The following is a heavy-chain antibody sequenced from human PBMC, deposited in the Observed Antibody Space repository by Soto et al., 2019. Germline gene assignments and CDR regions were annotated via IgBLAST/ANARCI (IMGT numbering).Heavy chain of an antibody. Sequence: QVQLVQSGAEVKKPGSSVKVSCKASGGTFSSYAISWVRQAPGQGLEWMGGIIPIFGTANYAQKFQGRVTITADESTSTADRDLSSRRSEDTAVYYCARGLGYCGNSGKACDYWGQGTLVTVSS. CDR2: IIPIFGTA. CDR3: ARGLGYCGNSGKACDY. D-gene: IGHD2-21*02. V-gene: IGHV1-69*12. CDR1: GGTFSSYA. J-gene: IGHJ4*02.